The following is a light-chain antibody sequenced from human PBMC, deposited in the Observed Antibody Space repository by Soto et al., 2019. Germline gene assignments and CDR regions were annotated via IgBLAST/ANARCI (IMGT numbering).Light chain of an antibody. CDR3: LQGINYPWE. V-gene: IGKV1-6*01. Sequence: AIQMTHSPSSLSASVLYIVTISCRSSQGIVNALGLYRQKPGKPPKVLIYGASNLQSGFPPRFSVSGSVTDFTLAISSLQPEESATYYCLQGINYPWEFGQGTKVDIK. CDR2: GAS. J-gene: IGKJ1*01. CDR1: QGIVNA.